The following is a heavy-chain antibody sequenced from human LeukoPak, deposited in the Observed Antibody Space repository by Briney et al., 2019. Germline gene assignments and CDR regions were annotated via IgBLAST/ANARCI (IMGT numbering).Heavy chain of an antibody. V-gene: IGHV3-23*01. CDR2: ISGSGGST. Sequence: PGGSLRLSCAASGFTFSSYGMSWVRQAPGKGLEWVSAISGSGGSTHYADSVKGRFTISRDNSKNTLSLQMNSLRAEDTAVYYCAKDSHTGGAMVHDYWGQGTLVTVSS. CDR1: GFTFSSYG. D-gene: IGHD5-18*01. CDR3: AKDSHTGGAMVHDY. J-gene: IGHJ4*02.